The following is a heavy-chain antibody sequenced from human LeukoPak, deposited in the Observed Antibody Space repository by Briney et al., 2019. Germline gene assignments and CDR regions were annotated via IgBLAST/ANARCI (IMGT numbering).Heavy chain of an antibody. CDR2: INPNSGGT. J-gene: IGHJ4*02. CDR3: ARAGEYQSTHDY. V-gene: IGHV1-2*06. Sequence: ASVKVSCKASGYTFTGYYMHWVRQAPGQGLEWMGRINPNSGGTNYAQKFQGRVTMTRDTSISTAYVELSSLRSEDTAVYYCARAGEYQSTHDYWGQGTLVTVSS. D-gene: IGHD2-2*01. CDR1: GYTFTGYY.